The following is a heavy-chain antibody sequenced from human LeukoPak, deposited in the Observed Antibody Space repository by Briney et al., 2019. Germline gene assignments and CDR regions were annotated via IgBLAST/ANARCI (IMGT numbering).Heavy chain of an antibody. CDR1: GFTFSDYS. CDR2: ISGSSNCI. Sequence: GGSLRLSCAVSGFTFSDYSINWVRQAPGKGLEWVSYISGSSNCIYYADSVKGRFTISRDSAKNSVYLQMNSLRAEDTAVYYCAREPSGWYLDYWGQGTLVTVSS. CDR3: AREPSGWYLDY. J-gene: IGHJ4*02. V-gene: IGHV3-21*06. D-gene: IGHD6-19*01.